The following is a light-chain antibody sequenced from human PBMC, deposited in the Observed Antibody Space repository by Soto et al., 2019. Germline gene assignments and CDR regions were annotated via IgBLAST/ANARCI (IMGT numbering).Light chain of an antibody. J-gene: IGKJ2*01. CDR3: MQGTHWPPYT. CDR1: QSLLYSDGKTN. CDR2: KVS. V-gene: IGKV2-30*01. Sequence: VVMPRSPLSLPVTLGQPASISCRSSQSLLYSDGKTNLNWFHQRPGQSPRRLIYKVSNRDSGVPDRFSGSGSGTDFTLKISRVEAEDVGVYYCMQGTHWPPYTFGQGTKLEIK.